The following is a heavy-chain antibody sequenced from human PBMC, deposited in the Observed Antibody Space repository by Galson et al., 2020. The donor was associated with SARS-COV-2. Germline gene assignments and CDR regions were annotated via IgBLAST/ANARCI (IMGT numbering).Heavy chain of an antibody. D-gene: IGHD4-17*01. J-gene: IGHJ5*02. CDR2: IYYSGST. CDR1: GGSISSYY. V-gene: IGHV4-59*01. Sequence: SETLSLTCTVSGGSISSYYRSWIRQPPGKGLEWIGYIYYSGSTNYNPSLKSRVTISVDTSKNQFSLKLSSVTAADTAVYYCARGGGGEINWFDPWGQGTLVTVSS. CDR3: ARGGGGEINWFDP.